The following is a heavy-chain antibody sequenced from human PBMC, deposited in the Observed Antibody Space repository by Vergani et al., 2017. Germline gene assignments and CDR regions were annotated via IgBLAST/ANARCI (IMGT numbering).Heavy chain of an antibody. D-gene: IGHD1-26*01. CDR2: ISYSGST. CDR3: ARVGYSGSRGAFDI. CDR1: GCSISSYY. V-gene: IGHV4-59*01. Sequence: QVQLQESGPGLVKPSETLSLTCTVSGCSISSYYWSWIRQPPGKGLEWIGYISYSGSTNYNPALKSRVTISVDTSKNQFSLKLSSVTAADTAVYYCARVGYSGSRGAFDIWGQGTMVTVSS. J-gene: IGHJ3*02.